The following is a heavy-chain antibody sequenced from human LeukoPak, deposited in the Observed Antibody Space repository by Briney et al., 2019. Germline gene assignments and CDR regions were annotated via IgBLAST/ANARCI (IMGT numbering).Heavy chain of an antibody. D-gene: IGHD6-13*01. CDR1: GFTFSSYW. CDR2: INSDGSST. Sequence: PGGSLRLSCAASGFTFSSYWIHWVRQAPGKGLVWVSRINSDGSSTRYADSVKGRFTISRDNAKNTLYLQMNSLRAEDTAVYYCARDGSSWGNWFDSWGQGTLVTVSS. V-gene: IGHV3-74*01. CDR3: ARDGSSWGNWFDS. J-gene: IGHJ5*01.